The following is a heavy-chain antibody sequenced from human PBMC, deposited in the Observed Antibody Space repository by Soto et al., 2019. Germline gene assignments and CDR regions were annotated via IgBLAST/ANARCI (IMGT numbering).Heavy chain of an antibody. CDR3: TRDPTRQYYYDSSGYYSDAFNI. J-gene: IGHJ3*02. CDR1: GFTFSDYY. CDR2: ISSSGSTI. D-gene: IGHD3-22*01. Sequence: PGGSLRLSCAASGFTFSDYYMSWIRQAPGKGLEWVSYISSSGSTIYYADSVKGRFTISRDNAKNSLYLQMNSLRAEDTAVYYCTRDPTRQYYYDSSGYYSDAFNIWGQGTMVTVSS. V-gene: IGHV3-11*01.